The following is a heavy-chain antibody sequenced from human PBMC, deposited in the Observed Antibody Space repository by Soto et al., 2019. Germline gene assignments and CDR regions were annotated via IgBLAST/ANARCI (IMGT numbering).Heavy chain of an antibody. CDR2: IYYSGST. Sequence: QVQLQESGPGLVKPSQTLSLTCTVSGGSISSGGYYWSWICQHPGKGLEWIGYIYYSGSTYYNPSLKSRVTISVDTSKNQFSLKLSSVTAADTAMYYCARDASRQQLGFDPWGQGTLVTVSS. CDR3: ARDASRQQLGFDP. CDR1: GGSISSGGYY. V-gene: IGHV4-31*03. D-gene: IGHD6-13*01. J-gene: IGHJ5*02.